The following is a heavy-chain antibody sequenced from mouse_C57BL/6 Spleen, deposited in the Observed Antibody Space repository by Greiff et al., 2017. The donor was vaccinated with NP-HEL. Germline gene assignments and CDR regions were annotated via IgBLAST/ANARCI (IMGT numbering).Heavy chain of an antibody. CDR3: ARDQGIYYGNYVYWYFDV. CDR1: GFTFSDYY. J-gene: IGHJ1*03. D-gene: IGHD2-1*01. V-gene: IGHV5-16*01. Sequence: EVKLMESEGGLVQPGSSMKLSCTASGFTFSDYYMAWVRQVPEKGLEWVANINYDGSSTYYLDSLKSRFIISRDNAKNIPYLQMSSLKSEDTATYYCARDQGIYYGNYVYWYFDVWGTGTTVTVSS. CDR2: INYDGSST.